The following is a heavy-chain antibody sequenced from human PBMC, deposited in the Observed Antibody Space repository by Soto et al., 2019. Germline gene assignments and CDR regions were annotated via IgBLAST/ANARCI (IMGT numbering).Heavy chain of an antibody. V-gene: IGHV4-34*01. Sequence: SETLSLTCAVYGGSFSGYYWSWIRQPPGKGLEWIGEINHSGSTNYNPSLKSRVTISVDTSKNQFSLKLSSVTAADTAVYYCARITMVRGVIYNWFDPWGQGTLVTVSS. D-gene: IGHD3-10*01. CDR2: INHSGST. CDR3: ARITMVRGVIYNWFDP. CDR1: GGSFSGYY. J-gene: IGHJ5*02.